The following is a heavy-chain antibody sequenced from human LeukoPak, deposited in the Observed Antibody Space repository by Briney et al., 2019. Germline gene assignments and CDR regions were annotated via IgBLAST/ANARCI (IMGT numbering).Heavy chain of an antibody. V-gene: IGHV3-7*01. D-gene: IGHD3-16*01. Sequence: GGSLRLSCAASGFTFSSYWMTWVRQAPGKGLEWVANIKQDGSEKYYVDSVKGRFTISRDNAKNSLYLQMNSLRGEDTAAYYCVNLRDCWGQGTLVTVSS. CDR3: VNLRDC. CDR2: IKQDGSEK. CDR1: GFTFSSYW. J-gene: IGHJ4*02.